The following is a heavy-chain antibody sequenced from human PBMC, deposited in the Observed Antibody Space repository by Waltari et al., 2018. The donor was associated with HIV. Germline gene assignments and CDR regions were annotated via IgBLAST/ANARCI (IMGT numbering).Heavy chain of an antibody. CDR1: GFTFSTYG. Sequence: QVQLVESGGGVVQPGRSLRLHGAASGFTFSTYGIPSVRQAPGKGLEWGAVISYDGSNKYYADSVKGRFTISRDNSKNTLYLQMNSLRAEDTAVYYCAKDKGGVTYIFDYWGQGTLVTVSS. CDR3: AKDKGGVTYIFDY. V-gene: IGHV3-30*18. J-gene: IGHJ4*02. CDR2: ISYDGSNK. D-gene: IGHD1-1*01.